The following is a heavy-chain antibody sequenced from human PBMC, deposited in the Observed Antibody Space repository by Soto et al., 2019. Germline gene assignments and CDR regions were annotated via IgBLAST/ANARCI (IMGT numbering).Heavy chain of an antibody. J-gene: IGHJ3*02. Sequence: QVQLQQWGAGLLKPSETLSLTCAVYGGFVSSGSYYWSWIRQPPGKGLEGIGEMSHSGGTHFIPSLKSRVTISVDTSKNQFSLKMSSVTAADTALYYCARVERGTATTVVDAFDIWGPGTMVTVSS. CDR1: GGFVSSGSYY. D-gene: IGHD1-1*01. CDR2: MSHSGGT. V-gene: IGHV4-34*01. CDR3: ARVERGTATTVVDAFDI.